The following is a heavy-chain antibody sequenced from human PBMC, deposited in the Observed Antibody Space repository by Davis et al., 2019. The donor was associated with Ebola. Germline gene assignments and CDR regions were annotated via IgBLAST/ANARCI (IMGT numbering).Heavy chain of an antibody. CDR1: GFTFSTYG. D-gene: IGHD6-19*01. J-gene: IGHJ4*02. V-gene: IGHV3-21*01. CDR3: ARDLAVAGRNY. Sequence: GGSLRLSCAASGFTFSTYGMHWVRQAPGKGLEWVSSISSSSSYIYYADSVKGRFTISRDNAKNSLYLQMNSLRAEDTAVYYCARDLAVAGRNYWGQGTLVTVSS. CDR2: ISSSSSYI.